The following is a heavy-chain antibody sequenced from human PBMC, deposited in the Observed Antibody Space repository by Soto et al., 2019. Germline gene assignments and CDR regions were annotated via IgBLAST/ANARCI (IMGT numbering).Heavy chain of an antibody. J-gene: IGHJ4*02. V-gene: IGHV3-21*01. CDR3: ARGGDVVVVAEYYFDY. D-gene: IGHD2-15*01. CDR1: GLTFSSYG. CDR2: ISRDSSYI. Sequence: EVQLVESGGGLVKPGGSLRLSCAASGLTFSSYGMNWVRQAPGKGLEWVSSISRDSSYIYYADSVKGRFTSARDNAKSSLCLQMDSLSAEDTAVYYCARGGDVVVVAEYYFDYWGQGTLVTVSS.